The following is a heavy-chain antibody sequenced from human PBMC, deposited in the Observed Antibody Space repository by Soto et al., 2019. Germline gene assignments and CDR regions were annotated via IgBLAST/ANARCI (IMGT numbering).Heavy chain of an antibody. CDR2: IYYSGST. CDR1: GGSISSSSYY. J-gene: IGHJ4*01. V-gene: IGHV4-61*05. D-gene: IGHD3-22*01. Sequence: SETLSLTCTVSGGSISSSSYYWGWIRQPPGKGLEWIGYIYYSGSTNYNPSLKSRVTISVDTSKNQFSLKLTYVTAADTAVYYCARGYYYDNSAWPTGEWGQGTLVTVSS. CDR3: ARGYYYDNSAWPTGE.